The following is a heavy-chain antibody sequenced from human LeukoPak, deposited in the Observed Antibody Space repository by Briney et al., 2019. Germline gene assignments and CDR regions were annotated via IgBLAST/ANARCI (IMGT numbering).Heavy chain of an antibody. CDR3: VKATDFYYMDV. CDR1: GFTFVDSA. J-gene: IGHJ6*03. V-gene: IGHV3-9*01. Sequence: GGSLRLSCTASGFTFVDSAMNWVRQAPGKGLEWVSGIRWNNNNIGYADSVKGRFTISRDNAKNSLYLQMNSLRVEDTALYYCVKATDFYYMDVWGKGTTVTISS. D-gene: IGHD2-21*02. CDR2: IRWNNNNI.